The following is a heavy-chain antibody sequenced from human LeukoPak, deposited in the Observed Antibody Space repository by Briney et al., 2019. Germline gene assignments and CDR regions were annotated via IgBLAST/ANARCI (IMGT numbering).Heavy chain of an antibody. V-gene: IGHV4-39*01. CDR1: GGSIRGSSYY. J-gene: IGHJ5*02. CDR2: IYYSGST. D-gene: IGHD3-3*01. CDR3: ARSSGVVIHNWFDP. Sequence: PSETLSLTCTVSGGSIRGSSYYWVWIRQPPGKGLEWIGTIYYSGSTYYNPSLKSRVTISADTSKNQLSLKVGSVTAAGTAVYYCARSSGVVIHNWFDPWGQGTLVTVSS.